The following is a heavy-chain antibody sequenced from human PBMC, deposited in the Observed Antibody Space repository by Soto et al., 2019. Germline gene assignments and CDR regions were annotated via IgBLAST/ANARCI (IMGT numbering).Heavy chain of an antibody. Sequence: PGGSLRLSCAASGLTFRRNNMNWVRQAPGKGREWVASISSSGDYLYYADSVKGRFIISRDNFQNSLFLQMNNLRSDYTAVYYCLRRVDDEDGAAPPWFFFENWGPGTPVTLSS. J-gene: IGHJ6*01. CDR1: GLTFRRNN. D-gene: IGHD6-6*01. V-gene: IGHV3-21*01. CDR3: LRRVDDEDGAAPPWFFFEN. CDR2: ISSSGDYL.